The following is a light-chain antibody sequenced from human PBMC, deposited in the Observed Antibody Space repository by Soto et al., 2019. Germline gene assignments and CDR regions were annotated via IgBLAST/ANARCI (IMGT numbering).Light chain of an antibody. CDR2: EVS. J-gene: IGLJ1*01. Sequence: QSVLTQPASVSGSPGQSITISCTGTSSDVGSYNLVSWYQQHPGKAPKLMIYEVSKRPSGVSNRFSGSKSGNTASLTISWLQAEDEADYYCCSYAGSSTLLYVFGTGTKVTVL. CDR3: CSYAGSSTLLYV. V-gene: IGLV2-23*02. CDR1: SSDVGSYNL.